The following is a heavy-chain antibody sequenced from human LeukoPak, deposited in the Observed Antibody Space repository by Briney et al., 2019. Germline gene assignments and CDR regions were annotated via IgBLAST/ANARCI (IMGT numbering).Heavy chain of an antibody. J-gene: IGHJ4*02. V-gene: IGHV4-4*02. D-gene: IGHD4-17*01. CDR3: ARDPQTTVTKYRFPD. CDR2: IYHSGST. Sequence: SGTLSLTCAVSGGSISSSNWWSWVRQPPGKGLEWIGEIYHSGSTNYNPSLKSRVTISVDKSKNQFSLKLSSVTAADTAVYYCARDPQTTVTKYRFPDWGQGTLVTVSS. CDR1: GGSISSSNW.